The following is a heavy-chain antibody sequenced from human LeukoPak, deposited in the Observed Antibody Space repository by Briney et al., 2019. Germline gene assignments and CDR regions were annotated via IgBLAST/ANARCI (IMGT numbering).Heavy chain of an antibody. J-gene: IGHJ5*02. CDR1: GFTFSSYA. Sequence: GGSLRLSCAASGFTFSSYAMSRVRQAPGKGLEWVSAISGSGGSTYYADSVKGRFTISRDSSKNTLYLQMNSLRAEDTAVYYCAKDIGTGTTNWFDPWGQGTLVTVSS. D-gene: IGHD1-7*01. CDR3: AKDIGTGTTNWFDP. CDR2: ISGSGGST. V-gene: IGHV3-23*01.